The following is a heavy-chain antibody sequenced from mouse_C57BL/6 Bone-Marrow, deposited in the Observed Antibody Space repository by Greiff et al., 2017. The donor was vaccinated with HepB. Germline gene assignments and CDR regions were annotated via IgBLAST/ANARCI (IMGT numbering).Heavy chain of an antibody. D-gene: IGHD2-4*01. J-gene: IGHJ2*01. CDR1: GYTFTSYG. CDR2: IYPRSGNT. V-gene: IGHV1-81*01. CDR3: ARGRLRRYFDY. Sequence: VQLQESGAELARPGASVKLSCKASGYTFTSYGISWVKQRTGQGLEWIGEIYPRSGNTYYNEKFKGKATLTADKSSSTAYMELRSLTSEDSAGYFCARGRLRRYFDYWGQGTTLTVSS.